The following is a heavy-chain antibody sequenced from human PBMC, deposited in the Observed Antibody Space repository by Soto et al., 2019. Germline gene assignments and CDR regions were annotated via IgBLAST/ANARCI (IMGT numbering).Heavy chain of an antibody. Sequence: XGTLGLTVAVSAYSISSAYYWGCIRQPPGKGLEWIGSIYHSGSTYYNPSLKSRVTISVDTSKNQFSLKLGSVTAADTAVYYCARILRYSSSSGTDYYYGMDVWGQGTTVTVSS. CDR2: IYHSGST. CDR1: AYSISSAYY. J-gene: IGHJ6*02. D-gene: IGHD6-6*01. V-gene: IGHV4-38-2*01. CDR3: ARILRYSSSSGTDYYYGMDV.